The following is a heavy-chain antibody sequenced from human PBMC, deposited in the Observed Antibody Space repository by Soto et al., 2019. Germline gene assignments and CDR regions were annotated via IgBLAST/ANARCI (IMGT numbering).Heavy chain of an antibody. CDR3: ARDLRISIAARPGTFDY. V-gene: IGHV1-46*01. D-gene: IGHD6-6*01. CDR2: INPSGGST. J-gene: IGHJ4*02. CDR1: GYTFTSYY. Sequence: ASVKVSYKASGYTFTSYYMHWVRQAPGQGLEWMGIINPSGGSTSYAQKFQGRVTMTRDTSTSTVYMELSSLRSEDTAVYYCARDLRISIAARPGTFDYWGQGTLVTVSS.